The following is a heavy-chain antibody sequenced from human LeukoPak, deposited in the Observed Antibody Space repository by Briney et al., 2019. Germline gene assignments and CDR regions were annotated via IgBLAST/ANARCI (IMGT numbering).Heavy chain of an antibody. CDR2: IYYSGST. D-gene: IGHD3-3*01. J-gene: IGHJ6*02. CDR3: ARLSYVYDFWGGSSLYGMDV. V-gene: IGHV4-39*01. Sequence: SETLSLTCTVSGGSISSSSYYWGWIRQPPGKGLEWIGSIYYSGSTYYNPSLKSRVTISVDTSKNQFSLKLSFVTAADTAVYYCARLSYVYDFWGGSSLYGMDVWGQGTTVTVSS. CDR1: GGSISSSSYY.